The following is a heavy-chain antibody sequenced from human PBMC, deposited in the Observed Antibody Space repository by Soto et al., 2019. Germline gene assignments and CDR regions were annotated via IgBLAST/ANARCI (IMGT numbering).Heavy chain of an antibody. CDR3: ARDPPVYGLVYYYYGMDV. J-gene: IGHJ6*02. CDR1: GDSVSSNSAA. CDR2: TYYRSKWYN. Sequence: SQTLSLTCAISGDSVSSNSAAWNWIRQSPSRGLEWLGRTYYRSKWYNDYAVSVKSRITINPDTSKNQFSLQLNSVTPEDTAVYYCARDPPVYGLVYYYYGMDVWGQGTTVTVSS. D-gene: IGHD6-6*01. V-gene: IGHV6-1*01.